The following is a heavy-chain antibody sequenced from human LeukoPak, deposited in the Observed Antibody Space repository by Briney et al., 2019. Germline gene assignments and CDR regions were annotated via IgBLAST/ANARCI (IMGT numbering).Heavy chain of an antibody. V-gene: IGHV3-33*01. J-gene: IGHJ4*02. CDR1: GFTFSSYG. Sequence: GGSLRLSCAASGFTFSSYGMHWVRQAPGKGLEWVAVIWYDGSNKYYADSVKGRFTISRDNSKNTLYLQMNSLRAEDTAVYYCALEYCSGGSCYRSLDYWGQGTLDNVSS. CDR2: IWYDGSNK. CDR3: ALEYCSGGSCYRSLDY. D-gene: IGHD2-15*01.